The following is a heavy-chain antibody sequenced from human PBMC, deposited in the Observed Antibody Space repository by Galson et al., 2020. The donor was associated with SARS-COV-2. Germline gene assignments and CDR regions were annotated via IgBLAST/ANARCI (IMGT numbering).Heavy chain of an antibody. CDR2: MHQDGVT. J-gene: IGHJ4*02. CDR3: ARSHGAGPYDY. Sequence: SETLSLTCAVSDDSSRNYYWSWIRQPPGKALQWIGYMHQDGVTVYNFSLKSRLTISVDTSKKQFSLKVTSVTSADTAVYYCARSHGAGPYDYWGQGILVTVSS. D-gene: IGHD3-16*01. CDR1: DDSSRNYY. V-gene: IGHV4-59*01.